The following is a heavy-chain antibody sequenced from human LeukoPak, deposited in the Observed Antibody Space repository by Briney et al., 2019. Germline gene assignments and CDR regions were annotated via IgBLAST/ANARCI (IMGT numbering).Heavy chain of an antibody. CDR1: GGSISSSSYY. J-gene: IGHJ4*02. D-gene: IGHD1-26*01. Sequence: SETLSPTCTVSGGSISSSSYYWGWIRQPPGKGLEWIGSIYYSGSTYYNPSLKSRVTISVDTSKNQFSLKLSSVTAADTAVYYCARLLVGATLDYWGQGTLVTVSS. V-gene: IGHV4-39*01. CDR2: IYYSGST. CDR3: ARLLVGATLDY.